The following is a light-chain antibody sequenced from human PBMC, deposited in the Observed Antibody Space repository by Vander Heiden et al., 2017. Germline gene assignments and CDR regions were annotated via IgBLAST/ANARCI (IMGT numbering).Light chain of an antibody. Sequence: VSVAAGPSNKNSCTGTSSDVGSYNLVSWYQQHSGKAPKLMIYEVSKRHSGVSNRFSGPTSGNTASLPISGVQADAVADYPCHSHARSTPNVVFGGGTKLTVL. CDR2: EVS. CDR1: SSDVGSYNL. V-gene: IGLV2-23*02. CDR3: HSHARSTPNVV. J-gene: IGLJ2*01.